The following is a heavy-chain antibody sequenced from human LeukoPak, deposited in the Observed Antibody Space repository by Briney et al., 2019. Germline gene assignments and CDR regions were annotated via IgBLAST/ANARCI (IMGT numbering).Heavy chain of an antibody. V-gene: IGHV3-53*01. D-gene: IGHD3-22*01. CDR3: ARADYYDSSGYQYYFDY. Sequence: GGSLRLSCAASGFTVSRNYMSWVRQAPGKGLEWVSVIYSGDSTYYADSVKGRFTISRDNSKNTLYLQMNSLRAEDTAVYYCARADYYDSSGYQYYFDYWGQGTLVTVSS. J-gene: IGHJ4*02. CDR2: IYSGDST. CDR1: GFTVSRNY.